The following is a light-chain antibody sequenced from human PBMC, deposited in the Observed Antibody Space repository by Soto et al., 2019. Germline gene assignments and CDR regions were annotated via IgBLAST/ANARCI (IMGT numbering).Light chain of an antibody. J-gene: IGKJ4*02. V-gene: IGKV1-39*01. Sequence: DIQMTQSPSSLSASVGDRVTITSRTSQSISRYLNWYQQKPGRAPKLLIYGASTLESGVPSRFSAGGSGTDFTLTISKRQPEDFASYFCLESYGTPLTFDGGTKVDIK. CDR2: GAS. CDR3: LESYGTPLT. CDR1: QSISRY.